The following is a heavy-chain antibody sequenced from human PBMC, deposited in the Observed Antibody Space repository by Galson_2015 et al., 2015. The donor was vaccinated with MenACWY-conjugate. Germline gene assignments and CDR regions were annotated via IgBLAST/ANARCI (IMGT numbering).Heavy chain of an antibody. CDR2: FDPDDGKT. D-gene: IGHD5-12*01. V-gene: IGHV1-24*01. J-gene: IGHJ6*02. CDR3: AIVRTGYSHAGTCYGLDV. Sequence: SVKVSCKVSGHSLSDLSMHWVRQAPGRGLEWMGGFDPDDGKTIYAEKFQGRITTTEDTSTDTVYMELTSLTSADTAVYFCAIVRTGYSHAGTCYGLDVWGQGTTVTVSS. CDR1: GHSLSDLS.